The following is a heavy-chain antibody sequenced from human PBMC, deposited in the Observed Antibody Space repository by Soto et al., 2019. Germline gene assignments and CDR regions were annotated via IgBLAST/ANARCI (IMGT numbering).Heavy chain of an antibody. CDR1: GGTFSSYS. D-gene: IGHD3-10*01. Sequence: QVHLVQSGAEVKKPGSSVSVSCKTSGGTFSSYSFTWVRQAPGQGLEWMGEIIPILNTANFAQKFQSRVTITADAPTSTVYMDLSSLSPDDTAVYYCARVDYDSTYGFYYYGLDVWGQGTTGTVS. J-gene: IGHJ6*02. CDR2: IIPILNTA. CDR3: ARVDYDSTYGFYYYGLDV. V-gene: IGHV1-69*01.